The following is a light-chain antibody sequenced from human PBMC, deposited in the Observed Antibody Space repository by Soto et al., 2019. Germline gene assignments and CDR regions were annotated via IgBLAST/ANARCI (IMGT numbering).Light chain of an antibody. CDR2: QDT. V-gene: IGLV3-1*01. Sequence: SYALTQPPSVSVSPGQTASITCSGDKLGDKYACWYQQKPGQSPVLVIYQDTKRPSGIPERFSGSNSGNTATLTISGTQAMDEADYYCQAWDNSPHVVFGGGTKLTVL. J-gene: IGLJ2*01. CDR1: KLGDKY. CDR3: QAWDNSPHVV.